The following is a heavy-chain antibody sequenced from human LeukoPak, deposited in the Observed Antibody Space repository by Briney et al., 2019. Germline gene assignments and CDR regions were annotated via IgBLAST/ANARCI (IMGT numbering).Heavy chain of an antibody. J-gene: IGHJ4*02. Sequence: TGGSLRPSCAASGFTFSSSWMNWVRQAPGKGLEWVANIMRDGSAKYYVDSVKGRFTISRDNTKNSLYLQMNSLTAEDTAVYFCSTKAHWGQGTLVTVSS. D-gene: IGHD6-6*01. CDR1: GFTFSSSW. CDR2: IMRDGSAK. V-gene: IGHV3-7*05. CDR3: STKAH.